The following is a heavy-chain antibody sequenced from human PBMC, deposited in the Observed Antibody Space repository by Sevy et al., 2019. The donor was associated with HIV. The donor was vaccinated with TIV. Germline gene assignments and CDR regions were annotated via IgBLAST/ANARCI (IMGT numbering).Heavy chain of an antibody. J-gene: IGHJ5*02. V-gene: IGHV4-39*01. Sequence: SETLSLTCTVSGGSISSSSYYWGWIRQPPGKGLEWIGSIYYSGSTYYNPSLKSRVTISVDTSKNQFSLKLSSVTAADTAVYDCARHTYDFWKSLGGWFDPWGQGTLVTVSS. CDR1: GGSISSSSYY. CDR3: ARHTYDFWKSLGGWFDP. D-gene: IGHD3-3*01. CDR2: IYYSGST.